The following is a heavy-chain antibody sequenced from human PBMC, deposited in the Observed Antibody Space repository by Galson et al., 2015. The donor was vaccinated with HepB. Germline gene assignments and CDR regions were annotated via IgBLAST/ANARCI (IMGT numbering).Heavy chain of an antibody. V-gene: IGHV1-46*01. CDR2: LNPSGGGT. J-gene: IGHJ6*03. CDR1: GFTFTNYY. CDR3: ARGSDDFWSDYGGSNYDCSMDV. Sequence: SVKVSCKASGFTFTNYYIHWVRQAPGQGLEWVGILNPSGGGTNSAERLQGRVTLTRDTSTSTVYMELTSLRYDDTAVYYCARGSDDFWSDYGGSNYDCSMDVWGKGTTVTVSS. D-gene: IGHD3-3*01.